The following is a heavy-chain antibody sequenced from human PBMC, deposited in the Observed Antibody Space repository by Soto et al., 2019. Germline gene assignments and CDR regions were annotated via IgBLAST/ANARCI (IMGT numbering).Heavy chain of an antibody. J-gene: IGHJ3*02. D-gene: IGHD3-22*01. CDR3: TTAVGSGYREAAFDI. CDR2: IKQDGSEK. CDR1: GFTFSSYW. Sequence: GASLRLSCAASGFTFSSYWMSWVRQAPGKGLEWVANIKQDGSEKYYVDSVKGRFTISRDNAKNSLYLQMNSLRAEDTAVYYCTTAVGSGYREAAFDIWGQGTMVTVSS. V-gene: IGHV3-7*01.